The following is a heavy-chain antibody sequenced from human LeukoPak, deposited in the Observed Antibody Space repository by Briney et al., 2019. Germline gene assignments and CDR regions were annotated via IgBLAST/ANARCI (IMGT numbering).Heavy chain of an antibody. CDR3: ARSSSSADY. Sequence: WVXXXPXXXLEWIGWISAYNGNTNYAQKLQGRVTMTTHTSTSTAYMELRSLRSDDTAVYYCARSSSSADYWGQGTLVTVSS. J-gene: IGHJ4*02. CDR2: ISAYNGNT. V-gene: IGHV1-18*01. D-gene: IGHD6-6*01.